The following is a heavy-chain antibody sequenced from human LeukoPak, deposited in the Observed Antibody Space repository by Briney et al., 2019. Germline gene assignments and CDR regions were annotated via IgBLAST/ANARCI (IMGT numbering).Heavy chain of an antibody. D-gene: IGHD1-26*01. CDR2: IHNSGGT. CDR1: GGSVRSYH. Sequence: PSETLSLTCTVSGGSVRSYHWSWVRQSPGEGLEWIAYIHNSGGTRYKPSLQSRVTISVDTSKNQFSLKLRSVTAADTAVYYCVRDWEGFNFDIWGQGTMVTVSS. V-gene: IGHV4-59*02. CDR3: VRDWEGFNFDI. J-gene: IGHJ3*02.